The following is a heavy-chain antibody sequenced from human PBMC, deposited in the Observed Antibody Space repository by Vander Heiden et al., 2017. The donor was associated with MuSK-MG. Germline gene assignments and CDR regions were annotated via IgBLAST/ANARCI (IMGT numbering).Heavy chain of an antibody. Sequence: EVQLVESGGGLVQPGGSLRLSCAASGFTFSSYSMTWVRQAPGKGLEWVSYISSSSSTIYYADSVKGRFTISRDNAKNSLYLQMNSLRDEDTAVYYCARAALLLFGSGDQGYYGMDVWGQGTTVTVSS. CDR2: ISSSSSTI. V-gene: IGHV3-48*02. CDR1: GFTFSSYS. CDR3: ARAALLLFGSGDQGYYGMDV. J-gene: IGHJ6*02. D-gene: IGHD3-10*01.